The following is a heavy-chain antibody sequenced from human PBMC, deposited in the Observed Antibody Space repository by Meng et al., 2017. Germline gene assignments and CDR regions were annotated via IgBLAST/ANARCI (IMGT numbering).Heavy chain of an antibody. Sequence: QMQLRPSGPGLVQPSQTLSLICAISGDSVSSNSAAWNWIRQSPSRGLEWLGRAYYRSKWYHDYAESVKSRISIDPDTSKNQFSLQLRSVTPEDSAVYYCARGSYSFDSWGQRTLVTVSS. J-gene: IGHJ4*02. CDR2: AYYRSKWYH. D-gene: IGHD1-26*01. V-gene: IGHV6-1*01. CDR3: ARGSYSFDS. CDR1: GDSVSSNSAA.